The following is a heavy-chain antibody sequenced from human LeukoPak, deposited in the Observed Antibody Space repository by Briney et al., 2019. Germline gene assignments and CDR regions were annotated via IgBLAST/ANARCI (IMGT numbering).Heavy chain of an antibody. Sequence: ASVKVSCKASGYTFTSYGISWVRQAPGQGLEWMGWISAYNGNTNYAQKLQGRVTMTTDTSTSTAYMELRSLRSDDTAVYYCARVRITMVRGVILGAAFDIWGQGTMVTVSS. CDR3: ARVRITMVRGVILGAAFDI. D-gene: IGHD3-10*01. CDR1: GYTFTSYG. J-gene: IGHJ3*02. CDR2: ISAYNGNT. V-gene: IGHV1-18*01.